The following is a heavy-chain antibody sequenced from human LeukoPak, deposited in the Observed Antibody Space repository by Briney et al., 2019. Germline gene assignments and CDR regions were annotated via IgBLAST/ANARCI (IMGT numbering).Heavy chain of an antibody. D-gene: IGHD6-19*01. J-gene: IGHJ6*02. CDR1: GYTLTELS. CDR2: FDPEDGET. Sequence: ASVKVSCKVSGYTLTELSMHWVRQAPGKGLEWMGGFDPEDGETIYAQKFQGRVTMTEDTSTDTAYMELSSLRSEDMAVYYCATDGSGRYNYYYYYGMDVWGQGTTVTVSS. CDR3: ATDGSGRYNYYYYYGMDV. V-gene: IGHV1-24*01.